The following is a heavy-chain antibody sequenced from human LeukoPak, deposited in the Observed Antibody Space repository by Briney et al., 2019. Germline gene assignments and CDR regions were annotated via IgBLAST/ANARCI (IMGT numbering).Heavy chain of an antibody. Sequence: PSETLSLTCAVNGDSLNGYYWSWIRQPPGKGLEWIGEINHIGNTNYDPSLRSRVTISVDTSKNQFSLSLTSATAADTAVYFCARLGSVGYYNYQYMDIWGNGTTVTVSS. CDR3: ARLGSVGYYNYQYMDI. CDR1: GDSLNGYY. J-gene: IGHJ6*03. CDR2: INHIGNT. D-gene: IGHD3-10*01. V-gene: IGHV4-34*01.